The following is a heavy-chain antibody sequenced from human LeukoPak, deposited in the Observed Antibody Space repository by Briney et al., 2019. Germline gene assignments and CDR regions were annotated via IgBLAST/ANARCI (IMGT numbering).Heavy chain of an antibody. CDR3: ARHTYYYDSSGLTYDAFDI. Sequence: SVKVSCKASGYTFTSYGISWVRQAPGQGLEWMGGIIPIFGTANYAQKFQGRVTITTDESTSTAYMELSSLRSEDTAVYYCARHTYYYDSSGLTYDAFDIWGQGTMVTVSS. D-gene: IGHD3-22*01. CDR2: IIPIFGTA. V-gene: IGHV1-69*05. CDR1: GYTFTSYG. J-gene: IGHJ3*02.